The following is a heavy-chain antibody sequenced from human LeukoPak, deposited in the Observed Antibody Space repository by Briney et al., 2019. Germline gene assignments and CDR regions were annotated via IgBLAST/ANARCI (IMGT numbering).Heavy chain of an antibody. V-gene: IGHV3-23*01. CDR2: ISHSAYST. D-gene: IGHD3-9*01. CDR3: ATYDILTGYNDY. CDR1: GFTFSSYG. J-gene: IGHJ4*02. Sequence: GGSLRLSCAASGFTFSSYGMSWVRQAPGKGLEWVSSISHSAYSTYYADSVKGRFTISRGNSKNTLYLQMSSLGAEDTAVYYCATYDILTGYNDYWGQGTLVTVSS.